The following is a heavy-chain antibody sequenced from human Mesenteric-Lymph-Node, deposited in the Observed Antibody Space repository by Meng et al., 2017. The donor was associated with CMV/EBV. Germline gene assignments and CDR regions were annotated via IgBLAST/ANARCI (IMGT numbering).Heavy chain of an antibody. CDR3: VRGGGAFDM. CDR2: ISASGGST. CDR1: GFTFSSYA. J-gene: IGHJ3*02. D-gene: IGHD3-10*01. V-gene: IGHV3-23*01. Sequence: GGSLRLSCAASGFTFSSYAMSWVRQGPGKGLEWVSGISASGGSTYYADSVKGRFTISRDNSRNTLSLQMNSLRAEDTAVYYCVRGGGAFDMWGQGTTVTVSS.